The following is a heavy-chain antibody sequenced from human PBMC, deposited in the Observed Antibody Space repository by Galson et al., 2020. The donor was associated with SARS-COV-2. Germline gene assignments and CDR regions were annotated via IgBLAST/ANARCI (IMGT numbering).Heavy chain of an antibody. Sequence: GGSLRLSCAASGFTFSDHYMDWVRQAPGKGLEWVGRIRNKAKSYTTQYAASVKGRFTISRDDSKNSLYLQVNSLKTEDTAVYYCGRGHSNYGGGDCDYWGQGTLVTVSS. J-gene: IGHJ4*02. D-gene: IGHD4-4*01. CDR3: GRGHSNYGGGDCDY. CDR1: GFTFSDHY. CDR2: IRNKAKSYTT. V-gene: IGHV3-72*01.